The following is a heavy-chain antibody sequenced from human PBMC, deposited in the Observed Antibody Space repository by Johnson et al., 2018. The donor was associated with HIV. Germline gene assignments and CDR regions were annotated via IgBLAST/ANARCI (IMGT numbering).Heavy chain of an antibody. CDR3: STDQAGDYVWVSYRYAFDI. Sequence: VQLVESGGGLVKPGGSLRLSCAASGFTFRNAWMNWVRQAPGEGPEWVGRIKSKTDGGTTDYATSMKGRFTVSRDDSKNALFLQMNSLKTEDTAVYFCSTDQAGDYVWVSYRYAFDIWGQGTKVTVSS. D-gene: IGHD3-16*02. V-gene: IGHV3-15*01. CDR2: IKSKTDGGTT. J-gene: IGHJ3*02. CDR1: GFTFRNAW.